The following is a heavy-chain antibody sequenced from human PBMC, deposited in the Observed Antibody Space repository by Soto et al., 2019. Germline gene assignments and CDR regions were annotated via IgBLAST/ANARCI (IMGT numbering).Heavy chain of an antibody. V-gene: IGHV4-59*01. CDR3: ARASKAVAGRRFDI. CDR1: GVSISSYY. CDR2: IYYSGST. D-gene: IGHD6-19*01. J-gene: IGHJ3*02. Sequence: SETLSLTCTVSGVSISSYYWSWIRQPPGKGLEWIGYIYYSGSTNYNPSLKSRVTISVDTSKNQFSLKLSSVTAADTAVYYCARASKAVAGRRFDIWGQGTMVTVSS.